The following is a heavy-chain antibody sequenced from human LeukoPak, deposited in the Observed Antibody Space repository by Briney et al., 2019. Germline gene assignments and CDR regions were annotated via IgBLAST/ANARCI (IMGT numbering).Heavy chain of an antibody. CDR3: ASGGGFWSGYYKADAFDI. Sequence: ASVKVSCKASGGTFSSYAISWVRQAPGQGLRWRGWFSAYNGNTNDAQKLQGRVTMTTDTSTSTAYMELRSLRSDDTAVYYCASGGGFWSGYYKADAFDIWGQGTMVTVSS. CDR1: GGTFSSYA. CDR2: FSAYNGNT. D-gene: IGHD3-3*01. J-gene: IGHJ3*02. V-gene: IGHV1-18*01.